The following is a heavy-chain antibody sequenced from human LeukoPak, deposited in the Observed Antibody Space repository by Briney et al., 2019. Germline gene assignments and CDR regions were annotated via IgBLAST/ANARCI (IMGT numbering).Heavy chain of an antibody. CDR3: ARDSSPSSGDYYWDAFDS. CDR1: GFTFNYAW. Sequence: PGGSLRLSCAASGFTFNYAWMTWVRQAPGKGLEWVANIREDGKVIHYVDSVSGRFTISRDNTKNSLYLQMNSLRGEDTALYYCARDSSPSSGDYYWDAFDSWGQGTLVTVSS. J-gene: IGHJ3*02. D-gene: IGHD4-17*01. V-gene: IGHV3-7*01. CDR2: IREDGKVI.